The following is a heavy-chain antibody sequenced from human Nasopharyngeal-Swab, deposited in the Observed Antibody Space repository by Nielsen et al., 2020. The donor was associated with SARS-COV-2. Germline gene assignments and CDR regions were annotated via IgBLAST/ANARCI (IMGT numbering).Heavy chain of an antibody. Sequence: SETLSLTCTVSGGSISSGRYYWSWIRQHPGKGLEWIGYIYCSGSTYYNPSLKSRVTISVDTSKNQFSLKLSSVTAADTAVYYCARDTGIAEQWLVRTVDAFDIWGQGTMVTVSS. D-gene: IGHD6-19*01. J-gene: IGHJ3*02. CDR3: ARDTGIAEQWLVRTVDAFDI. CDR1: GGSISSGRYY. V-gene: IGHV4-31*03. CDR2: IYCSGST.